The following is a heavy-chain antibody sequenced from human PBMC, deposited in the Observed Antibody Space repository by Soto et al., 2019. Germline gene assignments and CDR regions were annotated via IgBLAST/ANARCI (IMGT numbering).Heavy chain of an antibody. V-gene: IGHV3-30*18. J-gene: IGHJ6*02. D-gene: IGHD3-22*01. CDR1: GFTFSSYG. CDR2: ISYDGSNK. Sequence: GGSLRLSCAASGFTFSSYGMHWVRQAPGKGLEWVAVISYDGSNKYYADSVKGRFTISRDNSKNTLYLQMNSLRAEDTAVYYCAKGPYYYDSSGYYSPYYYYGMDVWGQGTTVTVSS. CDR3: AKGPYYYDSSGYYSPYYYYGMDV.